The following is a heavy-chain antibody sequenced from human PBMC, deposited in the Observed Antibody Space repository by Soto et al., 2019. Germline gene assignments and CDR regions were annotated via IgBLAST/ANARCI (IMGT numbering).Heavy chain of an antibody. V-gene: IGHV1-69*08. CDR1: GGTFSSYT. D-gene: IGHD6-19*01. CDR2: IIPILGIA. CDR3: ARDGGIAVAGTN. J-gene: IGHJ4*02. Sequence: QVQLVQSGAEVKKPGSSVKVSCKASGGTFSSYTISWVRQAPGQGLEWMGRIIPILGIANYAQKFQGRVTITADKSTSTAYMELSSLRSEDTAVYYCARDGGIAVAGTNWGQGTLVTVSS.